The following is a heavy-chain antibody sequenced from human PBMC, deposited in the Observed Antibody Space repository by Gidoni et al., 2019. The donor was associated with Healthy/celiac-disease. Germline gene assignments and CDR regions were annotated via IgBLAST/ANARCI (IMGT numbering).Heavy chain of an antibody. J-gene: IGHJ4*02. D-gene: IGHD1-26*01. CDR3: ARGGSYYFFDY. Sequence: QVQLQESGPGLVKPSQTLSLTCTVPGGSISSGGSYWSWIRQHPGKGLEWIGYIYYSGSTYYNPSLKSRVTISVDTSKNQFSLKLSSVTAADTAVYYCARGGSYYFFDYWGQGTLVTVSS. CDR1: GGSISSGGSY. CDR2: IYYSGST. V-gene: IGHV4-31*03.